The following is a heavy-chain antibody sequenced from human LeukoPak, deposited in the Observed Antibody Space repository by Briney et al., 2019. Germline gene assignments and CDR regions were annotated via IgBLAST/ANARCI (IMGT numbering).Heavy chain of an antibody. CDR1: GFSVSNNY. D-gene: IGHD3-10*01. CDR3: ARAAVGGYYFDS. V-gene: IGHV3-53*01. CDR2: IFAGGTT. Sequence: SGGSLRLSCAASGFSVSNNYMSWVRQAPGKGLEWVSLIFAGGTTYYADSVKGLFTISRDNSKNTVYLQMDSLSADDTAVYFCARAAVGGYYFDSWGQGALVTVSS. J-gene: IGHJ4*02.